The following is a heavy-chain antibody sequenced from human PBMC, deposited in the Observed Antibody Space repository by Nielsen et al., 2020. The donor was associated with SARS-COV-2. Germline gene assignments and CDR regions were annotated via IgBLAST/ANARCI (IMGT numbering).Heavy chain of an antibody. CDR1: GFTFRIYG. CDR2: ITYDGSNK. CDR3: ARDPGYYLGSGTYYYYNMDV. Sequence: GESLKISCAASGFTFRIYGMHWVRQAPGRGLEWVAVITYDGSNKYYAESAKGRFTVSRDNSKNTLFLQMNSLKPEDSAVYYCARDPGYYLGSGTYYYYNMDVWGQGATVTVSS. D-gene: IGHD3-10*01. J-gene: IGHJ6*02. V-gene: IGHV3-30*03.